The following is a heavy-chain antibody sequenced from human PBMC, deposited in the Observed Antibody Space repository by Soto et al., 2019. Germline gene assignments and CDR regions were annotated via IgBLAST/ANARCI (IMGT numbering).Heavy chain of an antibody. Sequence: QVQLVESGGGVVQPGRSLRLSCAASGFTFSSYGMHWVRQAPGKGLEWVAVIWYDGSNKYYADSVKGRFTISRDNSKNTLYLQMNSLRAEDTAVYYCARMLWDIVVVPAAGNYYYYGMDVW. J-gene: IGHJ6*01. D-gene: IGHD2-2*01. CDR1: GFTFSSYG. CDR2: IWYDGSNK. CDR3: ARMLWDIVVVPAAGNYYYYGMDV. V-gene: IGHV3-33*01.